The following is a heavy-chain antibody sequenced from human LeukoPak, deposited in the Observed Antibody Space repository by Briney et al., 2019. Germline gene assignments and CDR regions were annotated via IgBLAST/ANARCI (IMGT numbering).Heavy chain of an antibody. CDR2: INHSGST. CDR3: ARGTYLHRGSSSSWYDY. CDR1: VGSFSGYH. Sequence: SETLSLTCAVYVGSFSGYHWSWIRQPPGKGLEWIGEINHSGSTNYNPSLKSRVPISVDTSKNQFSLKLSSVTAADTAVYYCARGTYLHRGSSSSWYDYWGQGSLVTVSS. V-gene: IGHV4-34*01. D-gene: IGHD6-13*01. J-gene: IGHJ4*02.